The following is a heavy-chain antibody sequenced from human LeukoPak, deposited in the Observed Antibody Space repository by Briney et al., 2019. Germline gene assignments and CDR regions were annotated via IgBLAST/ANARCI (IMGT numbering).Heavy chain of an antibody. CDR1: GFTFDDYG. J-gene: IGHJ4*02. D-gene: IGHD6-13*01. V-gene: IGHV3-20*04. CDR2: INWNGGST. CDR3: ASGTLKAAATDFDY. Sequence: GGSLRLSCAASGFTFDDYGMSWVRQAPGKGLEWVSGINWNGGSTGYADSVKGRFAISRDNAKNSLYLQMNSLRAEDTALYYCASGTLKAAATDFDYWGQGTLVTVSS.